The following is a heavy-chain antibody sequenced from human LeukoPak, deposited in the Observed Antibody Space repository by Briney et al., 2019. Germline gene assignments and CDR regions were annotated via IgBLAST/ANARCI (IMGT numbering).Heavy chain of an antibody. CDR3: AKDLVSLGHND. J-gene: IGHJ4*02. CDR1: GLTFSSCA. V-gene: IGHV3-23*01. Sequence: PGGSLRLSCAASGLTFSSCAMGWVRQAPGKGLEWVSTISGSGDSTYYAGSVKGRFTISRDNSKNTLYLQMNSLRAEDTAVYYCAKDLVSLGHNDWGQGTLVTVSS. D-gene: IGHD2-8*01. CDR2: ISGSGDST.